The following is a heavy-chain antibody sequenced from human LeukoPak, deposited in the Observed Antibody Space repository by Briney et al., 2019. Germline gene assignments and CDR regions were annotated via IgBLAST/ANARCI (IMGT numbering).Heavy chain of an antibody. V-gene: IGHV4-30-4*01. J-gene: IGHJ5*02. Sequence: SQTLSLTCSVSGGSISSGGYYWSCIRQHPGKGLECIGYIYNSGSTYYNPSLKSRVTISVDTFKNQFSLKLSSVTAADTAVYYCARRIGDTIFGVGHIYHWFDPWGQGALVTVSS. D-gene: IGHD3-3*01. CDR3: ARRIGDTIFGVGHIYHWFDP. CDR2: IYNSGST. CDR1: GGSISSGGYY.